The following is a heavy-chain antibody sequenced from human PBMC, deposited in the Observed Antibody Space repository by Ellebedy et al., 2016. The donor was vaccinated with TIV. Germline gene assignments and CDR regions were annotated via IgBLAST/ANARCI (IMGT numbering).Heavy chain of an antibody. Sequence: GESLKISCKGSGYISTCYRLGWFRQMPGRGLEWMGRNDPSDSYTNYSPSFQGHVTISADKSISTAYLQWSSLKASDTAMYYCALYSGSYYPDYWGQGTLVTVSS. J-gene: IGHJ4*02. CDR1: GYISTCYR. D-gene: IGHD1-26*01. V-gene: IGHV5-10-1*01. CDR3: ALYSGSYYPDY. CDR2: NDPSDSYT.